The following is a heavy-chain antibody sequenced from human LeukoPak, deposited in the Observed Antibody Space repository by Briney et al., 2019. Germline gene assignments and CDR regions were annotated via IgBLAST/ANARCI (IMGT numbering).Heavy chain of an antibody. CDR1: GFSFRTYG. CDR3: AKDPTWELVFDY. Sequence: AGGSLRLSCAASGFSFRTYGMSWVRQAPGKRLEWVSGISGSGDNTHNADFVKGRFTISRDNSKNTLYLQMNSLRAEDTAVYYCAKDPTWELVFDYWGQGTLVTVSS. V-gene: IGHV3-23*01. J-gene: IGHJ4*02. D-gene: IGHD1-26*01. CDR2: ISGSGDNT.